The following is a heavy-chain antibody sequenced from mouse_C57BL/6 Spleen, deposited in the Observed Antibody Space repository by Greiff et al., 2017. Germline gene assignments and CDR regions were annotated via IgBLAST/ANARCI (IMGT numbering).Heavy chain of an antibody. Sequence: EVKLVESGGGLVKPGGSLKLSCAASGFTFSSYTMSWVRQTPEKRLEWVATISGGGGNTYYPDSVKGRFTISRDTAKNILYLQMSSLRSEDTALYYCAGHPPHDYGSINWYFDVGGTGTTGTVSS. J-gene: IGHJ1*03. D-gene: IGHD1-1*01. CDR1: GFTFSSYT. V-gene: IGHV5-9*01. CDR3: AGHPPHDYGSINWYFDV. CDR2: ISGGGGNT.